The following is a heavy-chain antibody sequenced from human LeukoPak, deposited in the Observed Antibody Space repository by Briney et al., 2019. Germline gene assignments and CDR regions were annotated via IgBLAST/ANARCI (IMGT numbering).Heavy chain of an antibody. CDR2: IYYSGST. D-gene: IGHD3-22*01. CDR3: ARDLSGYKAFDI. V-gene: IGHV4-59*12. J-gene: IGHJ3*02. Sequence: SETLSLTCTVSGGSISSYYWSWIRQPAGKGLEWIGYIYYSGSTNYNPSLKSRVTISVDTSKNQFSLKLSSVTAADTAVYYCARDLSGYKAFDIWGQGTMVTVSS. CDR1: GGSISSYY.